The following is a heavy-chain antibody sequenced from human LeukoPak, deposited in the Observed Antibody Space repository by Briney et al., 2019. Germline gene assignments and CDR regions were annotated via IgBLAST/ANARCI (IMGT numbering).Heavy chain of an antibody. V-gene: IGHV3-74*01. D-gene: IGHD3-22*01. CDR1: GFTFSSYW. Sequence: GGSLRLSCAASGFTFSSYWMHWVRQAPGKGLVWVSRIKSDGSSTEYADSVKGRFTISRDNAKNTLYLQMNSLRAEDTAVYYCARGWVPSDITMNWGQGTMVTVYS. J-gene: IGHJ3*01. CDR2: IKSDGSST. CDR3: ARGWVPSDITMN.